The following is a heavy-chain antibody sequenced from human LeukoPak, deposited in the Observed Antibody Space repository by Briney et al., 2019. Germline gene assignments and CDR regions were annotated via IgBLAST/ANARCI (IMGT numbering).Heavy chain of an antibody. CDR3: ARGTITFGGVFDY. D-gene: IGHD3-16*01. CDR2: IYYSGST. V-gene: IGHV4-59*01. CDR1: GGSISSYY. J-gene: IGHJ4*02. Sequence: SETLSLTCTVSGGSISSYYWSWIRQPPGKGVEWIGYIYYSGSTNYNPSLKSRVTISVDTSKNQFSLKLSSVTAADTAVYYCARGTITFGGVFDYWGQGTLVTVSS.